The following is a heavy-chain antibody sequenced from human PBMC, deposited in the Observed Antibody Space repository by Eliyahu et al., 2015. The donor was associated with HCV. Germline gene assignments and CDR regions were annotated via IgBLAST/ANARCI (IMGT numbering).Heavy chain of an antibody. D-gene: IGHD6-19*01. Sequence: QVQLQESGPGLVKPSETLSLTCTVSGGXISXYYWSWIRPPPGKGLEWIGYXYYSGXTNYNPSLKSRVTMSLDTSKNQFSLKLSPVTAADTAVYYCASGGGGIAVTGTGGWFDPWGQGTLVTVSS. J-gene: IGHJ5*02. CDR1: GGXISXYY. V-gene: IGHV4-59*01. CDR3: ASGGGGIAVTGTGGWFDP. CDR2: XYYSGXT.